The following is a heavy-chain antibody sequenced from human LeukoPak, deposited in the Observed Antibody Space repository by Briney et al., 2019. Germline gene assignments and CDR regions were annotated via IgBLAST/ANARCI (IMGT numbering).Heavy chain of an antibody. CDR1: GYTFTTHY. Sequence: GASVKVSCKASGYTFTTHYIHWVRQAPGQGLEWMVIINPSDGGGSYAQKFQGRLTMSRETSTSTLYMEPSSLRSEDTAIYYCARKAPHDSSGWYFDLWGRGTLLTVSS. D-gene: IGHD3-22*01. V-gene: IGHV1-46*01. CDR3: ARKAPHDSSGWYFDL. J-gene: IGHJ2*01. CDR2: INPSDGGG.